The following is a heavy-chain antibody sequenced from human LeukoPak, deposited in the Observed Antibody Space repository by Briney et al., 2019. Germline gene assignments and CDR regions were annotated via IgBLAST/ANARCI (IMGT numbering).Heavy chain of an antibody. J-gene: IGHJ4*02. Sequence: PGGSLRLSCAASGFTFSNYWMTWVRQAPGKGLEWVANINRDGSERYYVDSVKGRFTISRDDAKSSLYLQMNSLRAEDTAVYYCAREIKGSSYFDYWGQGALVTVSS. CDR2: INRDGSER. D-gene: IGHD3-10*01. V-gene: IGHV3-7*03. CDR1: GFTFSNYW. CDR3: AREIKGSSYFDY.